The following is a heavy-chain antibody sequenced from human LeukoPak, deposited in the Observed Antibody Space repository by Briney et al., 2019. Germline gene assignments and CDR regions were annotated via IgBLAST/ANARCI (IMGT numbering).Heavy chain of an antibody. D-gene: IGHD2-2*01. V-gene: IGHV3-30-3*01. CDR2: ISYDGSNK. CDR3: ARGRIPAAIFDAFDI. CDR1: GFTFSTYA. Sequence: GGSLRLSCAASGFTFSTYAMSWVRQAPGKGLEWVAVISYDGSNKYYADSVKGRFTISRDNAKNSLYLQMNGLRAEDTAVYYCARGRIPAAIFDAFDIWGQGTMVTVSS. J-gene: IGHJ3*02.